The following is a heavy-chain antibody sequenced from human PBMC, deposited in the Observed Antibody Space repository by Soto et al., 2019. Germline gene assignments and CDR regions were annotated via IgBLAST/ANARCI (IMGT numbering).Heavy chain of an antibody. CDR3: GREATETD. Sequence: EVQLVESGGGLVQPGGSLRLSCAASGFTFSSYWMHWVRQAPGKGLVWLSRINSDGSYTRYADSVKGRFTISRDNAKNTLSLQMNSLRVEDTAVYYCGREATETDWGQGTLVTVSS. V-gene: IGHV3-74*01. CDR1: GFTFSSYW. CDR2: INSDGSYT. J-gene: IGHJ4*02.